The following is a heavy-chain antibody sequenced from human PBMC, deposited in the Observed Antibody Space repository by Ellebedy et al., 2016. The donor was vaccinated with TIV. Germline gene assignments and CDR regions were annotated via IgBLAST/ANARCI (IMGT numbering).Heavy chain of an antibody. CDR1: GFTFSSYA. CDR2: IKQDGSEK. V-gene: IGHV3-7*03. CDR3: AKASWGIAVATPFQH. D-gene: IGHD6-19*01. J-gene: IGHJ1*01. Sequence: GGSLRLXXAASGFTFSSYAMSWVRQAPGKGLEWVANIKQDGSEKYYVDSVKGRFTISRDNAKNSLYLQMNSLRAEDTALYYCAKASWGIAVATPFQHWGQGTLVTVSS.